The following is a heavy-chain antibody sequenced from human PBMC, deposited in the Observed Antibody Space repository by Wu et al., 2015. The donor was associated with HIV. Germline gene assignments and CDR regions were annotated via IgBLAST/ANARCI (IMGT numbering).Heavy chain of an antibody. CDR1: GYTFTSYG. CDR3: ARDLGYGDYAHEYFQH. J-gene: IGHJ1*01. D-gene: IGHD4-17*01. Sequence: QVQLVQSGGEVKKPGASVKLSCKASGYTFTSYGISWVRQAPGQGLEWMGWISAYNSNTNYAQKLRGRVTMTTDTSTSTAYMELRSLRSDDTAVYYCARDLGYGDYAHEYFQHWGQGTLVTVSS. V-gene: IGHV1-18*01. CDR2: ISAYNSNT.